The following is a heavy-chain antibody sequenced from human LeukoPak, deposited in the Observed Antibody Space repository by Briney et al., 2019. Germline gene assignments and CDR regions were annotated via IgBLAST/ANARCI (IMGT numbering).Heavy chain of an antibody. V-gene: IGHV3-23*01. J-gene: IGHJ6*02. D-gene: IGHD6-13*01. Sequence: GGSLRLSCAASGFTFSTYAMSWVRQAPGKGLEWVSGISGSGGGTYYADSVKGRFTISRDNSKNTLYLQVNSLRDEDTAVYYCAQDRIAAVGTPYYYYGMDVWGQGTMVTVSS. CDR1: GFTFSTYA. CDR2: ISGSGGGT. CDR3: AQDRIAAVGTPYYYYGMDV.